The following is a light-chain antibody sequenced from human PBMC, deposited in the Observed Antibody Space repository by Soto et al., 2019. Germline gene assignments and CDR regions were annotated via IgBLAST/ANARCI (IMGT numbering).Light chain of an antibody. Sequence: EIVLTQSPATLSLSPGEIATLSCRASQSVSHYLAWYQQRPGQAPRLLIYDASSRAPGIPARFSGSGSGTDFTLNISSLEPEDFAVYYFQQCNNWPTITCGQGTRLELK. V-gene: IGKV3-11*01. CDR2: DAS. J-gene: IGKJ5*01. CDR3: QQCNNWPTIT. CDR1: QSVSHY.